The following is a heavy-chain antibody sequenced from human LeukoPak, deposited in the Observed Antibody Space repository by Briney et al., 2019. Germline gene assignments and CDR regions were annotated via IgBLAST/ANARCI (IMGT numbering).Heavy chain of an antibody. CDR1: GGSISSYY. CDR2: INHSGST. CDR3: ARVLEYYDFWSGRNDAFDI. V-gene: IGHV4-34*01. D-gene: IGHD3-3*01. Sequence: PSETLSLTCTVSGGSISSYYWSWIRQPPGKGLEWIGEINHSGSTNYNPSLKSRVAISVDTSKNQFSLKLSSVTAADTAVYYCARVLEYYDFWSGRNDAFDIWGQGTMVTVSS. J-gene: IGHJ3*02.